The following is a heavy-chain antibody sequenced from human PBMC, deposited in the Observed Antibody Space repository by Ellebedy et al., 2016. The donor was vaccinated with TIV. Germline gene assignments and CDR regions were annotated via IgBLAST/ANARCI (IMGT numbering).Heavy chain of an antibody. CDR3: STLSDTGY. J-gene: IGHJ4*01. CDR1: GFTFSIFA. Sequence: PGGSLRLSCAASGFTFSIFAMSWVRQAPGKGLVWFSRINGDGGFTSHADFVKGRFTISRDNAKNTLYLQMNSLKAEDTAMYYCSTLSDTGYWGHGTLVTVSS. V-gene: IGHV3-74*01. CDR2: INGDGGFT. D-gene: IGHD2-21*02.